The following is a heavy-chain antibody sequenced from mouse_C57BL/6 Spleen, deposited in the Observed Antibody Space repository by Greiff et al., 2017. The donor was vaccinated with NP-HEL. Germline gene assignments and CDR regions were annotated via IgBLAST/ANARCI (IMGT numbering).Heavy chain of an antibody. CDR1: GYTFTSYW. Sequence: VQLQQSGAELVMPGASVKLSCKASGYTFTSYWMHWVKQRPGQGLEWIGEIDPSDSYTNYNQKFKGKSTLTVDKSSSTAYMQLSSLTSEDSAVYYCARTGPREDYFDYWGQGTTLTVSS. J-gene: IGHJ2*01. CDR2: IDPSDSYT. V-gene: IGHV1-69*01. CDR3: ARTGPREDYFDY. D-gene: IGHD3-3*01.